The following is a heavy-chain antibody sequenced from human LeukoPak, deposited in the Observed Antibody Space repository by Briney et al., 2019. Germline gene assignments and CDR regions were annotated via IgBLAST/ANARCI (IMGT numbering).Heavy chain of an antibody. J-gene: IGHJ4*02. CDR3: ARYSGSYYYPPAWDL. D-gene: IGHD1-26*01. V-gene: IGHV3-11*06. CDR2: ISSSSSYT. Sequence: GGSLRLSCAASGFTFSDYYMSWIRQAPGKGLEWVSYISSSSSYTNYADSVKGRFTISRDNAKNSLYLQMNSLRAEDTAVYYCARYSGSYYYPPAWDLWGQGTLVTVSS. CDR1: GFTFSDYY.